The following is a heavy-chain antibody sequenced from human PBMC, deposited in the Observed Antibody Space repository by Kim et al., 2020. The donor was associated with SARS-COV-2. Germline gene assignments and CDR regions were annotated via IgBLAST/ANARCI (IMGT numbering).Heavy chain of an antibody. Sequence: SETLSLTCTVSGGSISSSSYYWGWIRQPPGKGLEWIGSIYYSGSTYYNPSLKSRVTISVDTSKNQFSLQLSSVTAADTAVYYCARHERGFRLVYYYGRFDYWGQGTLVTVSS. D-gene: IGHD3-10*01. V-gene: IGHV4-39*01. CDR3: ARHERGFRLVYYYGRFDY. CDR1: GGSISSSSYY. CDR2: IYYSGST. J-gene: IGHJ4*02.